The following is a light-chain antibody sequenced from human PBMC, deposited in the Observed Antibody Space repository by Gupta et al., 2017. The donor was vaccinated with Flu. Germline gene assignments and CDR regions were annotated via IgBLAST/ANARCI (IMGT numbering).Light chain of an antibody. CDR1: QSLVSSDVNTY. Sequence: IVMTHTPLSLFVPPGPPASLSCKSSQSLVSSDVNTYLYWYLQKPGKSPQLLIYEVSKRFSGVPNRFSGSGSGTDFTLKISRVEAEDVVIYYCKQSKHRPLTFGGGTKVEIK. J-gene: IGKJ4*02. V-gene: IGKV2D-29*02. CDR3: KQSKHRPLT. CDR2: EVS.